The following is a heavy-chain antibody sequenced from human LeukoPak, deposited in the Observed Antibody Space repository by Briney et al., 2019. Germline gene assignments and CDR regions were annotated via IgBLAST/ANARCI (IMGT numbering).Heavy chain of an antibody. J-gene: IGHJ4*02. CDR3: ARNIAAANTPFDY. CDR1: GFTFSDHY. CDR2: TRNKADSYTT. V-gene: IGHV3-72*01. Sequence: GGSLRPSCATSGFTFSDHYMDWVRQAPGKGLEWVGRTRNKADSYTTEYAASVKGRFTISRDDSKNSLYLQMNSLKTEDTAVYYCARNIAAANTPFDYWGQGTLVTVSS. D-gene: IGHD6-13*01.